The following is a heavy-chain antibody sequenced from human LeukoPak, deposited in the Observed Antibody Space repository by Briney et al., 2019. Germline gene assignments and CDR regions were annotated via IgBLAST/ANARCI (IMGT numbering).Heavy chain of an antibody. J-gene: IGHJ5*02. CDR2: IYYSGST. CDR1: GGSISSGDYY. V-gene: IGHV4-30-4*01. CDR3: ARGAARGGVVLRFLATNRKLGNWFDP. Sequence: SETLSLTCTVSGGSISSGDYYWSWIRQPPGKGLEWIGYIYYSGSTYYNPSLKSRVTISVDTSKNQFSLKLSSVTAADTAVYYCARGAARGGVVLRFLATNRKLGNWFDPWGQGTLVTVSS. D-gene: IGHD3-3*01.